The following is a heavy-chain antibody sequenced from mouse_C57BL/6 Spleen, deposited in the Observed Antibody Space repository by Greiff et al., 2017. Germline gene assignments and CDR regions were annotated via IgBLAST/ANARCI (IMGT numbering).Heavy chain of an antibody. V-gene: IGHV1-53*01. CDR1: GYTFTSYW. CDR3: ARGEIYYGNYEGSYYAMDY. D-gene: IGHD2-1*01. Sequence: VQLQQPGTELVKPGASVKLSCKASGYTFTSYWMHWVKQRPGQGLEWIGNINPSNGGTNYNEKFKSKATLTVDKSSSTAYMQLSSLTSEDSAVYYCARGEIYYGNYEGSYYAMDYWGQGTSVTVSS. CDR2: INPSNGGT. J-gene: IGHJ4*01.